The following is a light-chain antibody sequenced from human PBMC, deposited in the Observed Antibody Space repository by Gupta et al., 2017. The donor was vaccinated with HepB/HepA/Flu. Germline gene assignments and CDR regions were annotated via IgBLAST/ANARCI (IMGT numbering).Light chain of an antibody. CDR1: QSVGSN. V-gene: IGKV3-15*01. J-gene: IGKJ1*01. CDR2: GAS. CDR3: QHDNTWPRP. Sequence: VITQFPATLSVSPVERATLSCPASQSVGSNLAWYQQKPGQAPRLLIYGASTRATGIPARFGGSGSGTEFTLTISSLQSEDFAVYYCQHDNTWPRPFGQGTKVEIK.